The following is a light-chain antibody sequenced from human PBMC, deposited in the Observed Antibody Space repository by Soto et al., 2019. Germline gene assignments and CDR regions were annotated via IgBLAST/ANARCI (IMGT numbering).Light chain of an antibody. CDR2: EAL. Sequence: EIVLTQSPATLSLSPGERATLSCRASQSVSSYLAWYQQKPGQAPSLRIIEALNRSTGIPPRFSGSSSGTDYSLLISSLEPQDFAVNYCQQHSNWPPITFGQGTRLEIK. CDR3: QQHSNWPPIT. J-gene: IGKJ5*01. CDR1: QSVSSY. V-gene: IGKV3-11*01.